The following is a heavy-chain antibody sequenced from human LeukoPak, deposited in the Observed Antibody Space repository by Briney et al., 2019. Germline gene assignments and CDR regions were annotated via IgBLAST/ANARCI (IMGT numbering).Heavy chain of an antibody. J-gene: IGHJ5*02. CDR1: GFTFSSYG. Sequence: GGSLRLSCAASGFTFSSYGMHWVRQAPVKGLEWVAVIWYDGSNTYYADSVKGRFTISRDNSKNTLSLQMTSLRAEDTAVYYCARGGSSWLTDNWFDPWGQGTLVTVSS. D-gene: IGHD6-13*01. CDR3: ARGGSSWLTDNWFDP. V-gene: IGHV3-33*01. CDR2: IWYDGSNT.